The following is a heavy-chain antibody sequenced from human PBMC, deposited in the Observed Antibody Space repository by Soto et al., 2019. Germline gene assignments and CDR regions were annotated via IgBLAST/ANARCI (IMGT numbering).Heavy chain of an antibody. Sequence: ASVKVSCKASGGTFSGYAISWVRQAPGQGLEWMGGIIPIFGTANYAQKFQGRVTITADESTSTAYMEQSSLRSEDTAVYYCARGRGMIVVDDAFDISRQGTMVTVPS. V-gene: IGHV1-69*13. D-gene: IGHD3-22*01. CDR1: GGTFSGYA. CDR3: ARGRGMIVVDDAFDI. J-gene: IGHJ3*02. CDR2: IIPIFGTA.